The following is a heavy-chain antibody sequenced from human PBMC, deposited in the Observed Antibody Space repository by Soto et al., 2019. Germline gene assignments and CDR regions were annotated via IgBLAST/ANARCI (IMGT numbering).Heavy chain of an antibody. CDR2: INPSGDSA. CDR1: GYSFNSYY. D-gene: IGHD6-19*01. Sequence: QVQLVQSGPEVKRPGASVRISCRTAGYSFNSYYMHWVRQAPGQGLEWMGVINPSGDSAGYAQKFQGRVTMTRDTSTSTLYMDLSGLRSDDTAVYYCARVGSFEVVAATDYFDHWGQGTLITVSS. CDR3: ARVGSFEVVAATDYFDH. J-gene: IGHJ4*02. V-gene: IGHV1-46*02.